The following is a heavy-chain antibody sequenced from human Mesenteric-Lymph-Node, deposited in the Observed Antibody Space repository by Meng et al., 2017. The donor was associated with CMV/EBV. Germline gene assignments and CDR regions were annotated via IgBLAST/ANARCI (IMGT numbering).Heavy chain of an antibody. Sequence: SQTLSLTCAISGDRVSSTSAAWNWIRQSPSRGLEWLGRTYYRSKWYNDYAVSVKSRITINPDTSKNQFSLQLNSVTPEDTAVYYCARELRVVVPAASYYYYGMDVWGQGTTVTVSS. D-gene: IGHD2-2*01. CDR3: ARELRVVVPAASYYYYGMDV. V-gene: IGHV6-1*01. CDR2: TYYRSKWYN. J-gene: IGHJ6*02. CDR1: GDRVSSTSAA.